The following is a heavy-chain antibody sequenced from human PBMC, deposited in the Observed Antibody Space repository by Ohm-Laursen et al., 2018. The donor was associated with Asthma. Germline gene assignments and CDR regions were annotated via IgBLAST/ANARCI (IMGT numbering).Heavy chain of an antibody. D-gene: IGHD2-21*02. Sequence: SLRLSCTASGFTFSSFAMHWVRQAPGKGLEWATIITSDGSWTSYADSVKGRFTISRDNSKSTLYMQMNSLRAEDTAVYYCARRDFSGGDPNAAFDIWGQGTMVTVSS. CDR1: GFTFSSFA. J-gene: IGHJ3*02. V-gene: IGHV3-30-3*01. CDR2: ITSDGSWT. CDR3: ARRDFSGGDPNAAFDI.